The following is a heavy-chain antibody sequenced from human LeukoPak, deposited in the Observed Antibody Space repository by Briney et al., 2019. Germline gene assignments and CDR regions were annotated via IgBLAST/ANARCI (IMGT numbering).Heavy chain of an antibody. CDR3: ARGRSSSGLNYYYCYGMDV. CDR1: GYTFTSYD. CDR2: MNPNSGNT. D-gene: IGHD6-19*01. V-gene: IGHV1-8*01. Sequence: ASVKVSCKAPGYTFTSYDINWVRQATGQGLEWMGWMNPNSGNTGYAQKFQGRVTMTRNTPISTAYMELSSLRSEDTAVYYCARGRSSSGLNYYYCYGMDVWGQGTTVTVSS. J-gene: IGHJ6*02.